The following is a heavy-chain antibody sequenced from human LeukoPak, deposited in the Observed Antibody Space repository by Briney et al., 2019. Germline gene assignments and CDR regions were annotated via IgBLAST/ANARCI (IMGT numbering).Heavy chain of an antibody. V-gene: IGHV3-23*01. CDR1: GFTFSSYS. Sequence: GGSLRLSCAASGFTFSSYSMNWVRQAPGKGLEWVSAISGSGGSTYYADSVKGRFTISRDNSKNTLYLQMNSLRAEDTAVYYCAKDAPYYDFWSGYLYWGQGTLVTVSS. CDR3: AKDAPYYDFWSGYLY. CDR2: ISGSGGST. J-gene: IGHJ4*02. D-gene: IGHD3-3*01.